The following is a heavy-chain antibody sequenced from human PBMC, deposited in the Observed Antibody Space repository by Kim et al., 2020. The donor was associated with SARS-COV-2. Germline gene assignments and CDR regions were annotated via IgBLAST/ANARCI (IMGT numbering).Heavy chain of an antibody. CDR2: ISYDGSNK. J-gene: IGHJ4*01. CDR1: GFTFSSYG. CDR3: AKDWATFGELFPTHY. Sequence: GGSLRLSCAASGFTFSSYGMHWVRQAPGKGLEWVAVISYDGSNKYYADSVKGRFTISRDNSKNTLYLQMNSLRAEDTAVYCCAKDWATFGELFPTHYWG. D-gene: IGHD3-10*01. V-gene: IGHV3-30*18.